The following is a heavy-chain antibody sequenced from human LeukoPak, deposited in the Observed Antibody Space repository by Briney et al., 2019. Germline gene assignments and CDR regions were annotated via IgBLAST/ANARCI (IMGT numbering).Heavy chain of an antibody. J-gene: IGHJ1*01. V-gene: IGHV3-33*08. CDR1: GFTFSSYG. Sequence: GGSLRLSCAASGFTFSSYGMHWVRQAPGKGLEWVAVIWYGGSNKYYADSVKGRFTISRDNSKNTLYLQMNSLRAEDTAVYYCATVSLYCSSTSCRAEYFQHWGQGTLVTVSS. CDR3: ATVSLYCSSTSCRAEYFQH. D-gene: IGHD2-2*01. CDR2: IWYGGSNK.